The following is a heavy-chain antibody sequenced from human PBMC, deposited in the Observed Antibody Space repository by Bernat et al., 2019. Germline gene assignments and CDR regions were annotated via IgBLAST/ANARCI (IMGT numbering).Heavy chain of an antibody. V-gene: IGHV3-33*01. J-gene: IGHJ4*02. Sequence: QVQLVESGGGVVQPGKSLTLSCATSGFTFRSYGIHWVRQAPGKGLEWVAVIWYDGRKKYYVDSVKGRFTISRYNSVNTVYLQMNSLRVKDTAVYYCARDSYTSGHYDQFDYWGQGTLVTVSA. CDR3: ARDSYTSGHYDQFDY. D-gene: IGHD3-22*01. CDR1: GFTFRSYG. CDR2: IWYDGRKK.